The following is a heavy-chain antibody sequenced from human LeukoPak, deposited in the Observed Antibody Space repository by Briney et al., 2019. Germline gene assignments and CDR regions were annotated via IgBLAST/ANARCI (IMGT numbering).Heavy chain of an antibody. CDR1: GGSISSYY. D-gene: IGHD3-16*01. CDR3: ARENTVGGAFDI. Sequence: SETLSLTCTVSGGSISSYYWSWIRQPPGKGLEWIGYIYYSGSTNYNPSLKSRVTISVDTSKNQFSLKLSSVTAADTAVYYCARENTVGGAFDIWGQGTMVTVSS. V-gene: IGHV4-59*12. CDR2: IYYSGST. J-gene: IGHJ3*02.